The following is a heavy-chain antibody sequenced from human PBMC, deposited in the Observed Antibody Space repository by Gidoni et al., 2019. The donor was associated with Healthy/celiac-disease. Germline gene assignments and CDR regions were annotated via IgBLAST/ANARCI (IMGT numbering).Heavy chain of an antibody. D-gene: IGHD2-21*01. Sequence: QVQLQESGPGLVQPSGTLSRTCAVPGGPISSSNWWRWVRQPPGKGLEWVGEISHSGSTNYYPALKSRVIILVGKYKNQFSLMLSSGIAADAAVYYCARSLMLFGSFDYWGQGTLVTVSS. V-gene: IGHV4-4*02. CDR3: ARSLMLFGSFDY. J-gene: IGHJ4*02. CDR1: GGPISSSNW. CDR2: ISHSGST.